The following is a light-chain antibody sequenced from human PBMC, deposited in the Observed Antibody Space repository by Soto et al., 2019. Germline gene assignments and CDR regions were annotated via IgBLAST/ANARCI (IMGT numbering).Light chain of an antibody. V-gene: IGLV2-8*01. CDR3: SSYAGSNNLV. Sequence: QSVLTQPPSASGSPGQSVTISCTGTSSDVGGYNYVSWYQQHPGKAPKLMIYEVSKRPSGVPDRFSGSKSGNTXXXTVSGLQAEDEADYYCSSYAGSNNLVFGG. CDR2: EVS. J-gene: IGLJ2*01. CDR1: SSDVGGYNY.